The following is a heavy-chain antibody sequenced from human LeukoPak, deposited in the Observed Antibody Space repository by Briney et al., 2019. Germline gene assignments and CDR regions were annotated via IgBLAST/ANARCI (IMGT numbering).Heavy chain of an antibody. V-gene: IGHV3-23*01. D-gene: IGHD6-19*01. CDR2: ISGSGGST. Sequence: PGGSLRLSCAASGFTFSSYAMSWVRQAPGKGLEWVSAISGSGGSTCYADSVKGRFTISRDNSKNTLYLQMNSLRAEDTAVYYCAKEPAFQAVAGTRYFQHWGQGTLVTVSS. CDR1: GFTFSSYA. J-gene: IGHJ1*01. CDR3: AKEPAFQAVAGTRYFQH.